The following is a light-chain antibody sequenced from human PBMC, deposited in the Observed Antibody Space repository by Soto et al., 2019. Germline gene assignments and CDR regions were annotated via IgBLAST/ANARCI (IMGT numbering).Light chain of an antibody. V-gene: IGKV3-11*01. CDR1: HSVRSD. J-gene: IGKJ5*01. CDR3: QQRSNWPT. CDR2: AAS. Sequence: EIVLTQSPGTLSLSPGERATLSCRASHSVRSDLAWYQQKPGQAPRLLIYAASNRATGIPARLSGSGSGTDFTLTISSIEPEDFAVYYCQQRSNWPTFGQGTRLEIK.